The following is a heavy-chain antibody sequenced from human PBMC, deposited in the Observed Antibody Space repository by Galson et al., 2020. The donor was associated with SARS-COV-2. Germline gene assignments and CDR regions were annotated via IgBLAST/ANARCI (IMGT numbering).Heavy chain of an antibody. CDR2: ISSDSSYI. Sequence: GGSLRLSCMASGFMFSHYTLNWVRQAPGKGLEWVASISSDSSYIFYGDSLKGRVTISRDNAEKSLYLQINSLRAGDSAVYYCARDGVFDMGYYMAYYMDVWSKGTTVSGFS. V-gene: IGHV3-21*01. CDR1: GFMFSHYT. J-gene: IGHJ6*03. D-gene: IGHD1-26*01. CDR3: ARDGVFDMGYYMAYYMDV.